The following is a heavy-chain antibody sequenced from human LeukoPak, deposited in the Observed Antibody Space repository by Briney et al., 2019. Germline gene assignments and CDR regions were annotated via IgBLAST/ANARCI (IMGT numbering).Heavy chain of an antibody. CDR2: ISYDGSNK. Sequence: GGSLRLSCAASGFTFSSYTMHWVRQAPGKGLEWVAVISYDGSNKYYADSVKGRFTISRDNSKNTLYLQMNSLRAEDTAVYYCARGPERTGVGTRYYYDMDVWGQGTTVTVSS. CDR3: ARGPERTGVGTRYYYDMDV. CDR1: GFTFSSYT. J-gene: IGHJ6*02. V-gene: IGHV3-30-3*01. D-gene: IGHD2-8*01.